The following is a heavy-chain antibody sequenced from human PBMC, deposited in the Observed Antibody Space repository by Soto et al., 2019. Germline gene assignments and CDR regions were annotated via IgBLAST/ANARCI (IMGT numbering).Heavy chain of an antibody. V-gene: IGHV3-23*01. D-gene: IGHD5-18*01. J-gene: IGHJ4*02. CDR3: AKRGYSYGSYYFDY. CDR1: GFTFSSYA. CDR2: ISGSGGST. Sequence: EVQLLESGGGLVQPGGSLRLSCAASGFTFSSYATSWVRQAPGKGLEWVSSISGSGGSTYYADAVKGRFTISRDNSKNPLYLQMNSLRAEDTAVYYCAKRGYSYGSYYFDYWGQGTLVTVSS.